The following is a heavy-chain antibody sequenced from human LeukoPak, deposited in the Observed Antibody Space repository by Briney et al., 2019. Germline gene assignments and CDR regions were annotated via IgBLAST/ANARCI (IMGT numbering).Heavy chain of an antibody. J-gene: IGHJ4*02. CDR2: ISGSGGST. Sequence: GGSLRLSCAASGFTFSSYAMSWVRQAPGKGLEWVSAISGSGGSTYSADSVKGRFTISRDNSKNTLYLQMNSLRAEDTAVYYCAAIVVVAATPDYWGQGTLVTVSS. V-gene: IGHV3-23*01. CDR1: GFTFSSYA. D-gene: IGHD2-15*01. CDR3: AAIVVVAATPDY.